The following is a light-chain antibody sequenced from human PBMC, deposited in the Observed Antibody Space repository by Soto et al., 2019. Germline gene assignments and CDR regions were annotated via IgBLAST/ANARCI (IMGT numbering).Light chain of an antibody. CDR2: GAS. CDR3: QHYGNSPYT. CDR1: QSISSSY. V-gene: IGKV3-20*01. J-gene: IGKJ2*01. Sequence: EMVLTQSPGPLSLSPGERATLSCRASQSISSSYLAWYQQKPGQAHRLLIYGASSRATGIPDRFSGSGSGTDFTLTISRLEPEDFAVYYCQHYGNSPYTFGQGTKLEIK.